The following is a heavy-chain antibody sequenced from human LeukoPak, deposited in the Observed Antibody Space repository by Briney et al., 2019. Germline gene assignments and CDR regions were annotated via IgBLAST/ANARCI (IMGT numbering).Heavy chain of an antibody. V-gene: IGHV1-2*03. Sequence: LGASVKVSCKASGYSFTGYYMHWVRQAPGQGLEWMGWINPNSGGTNYAQKFQGRVTMTRDTSISTAYMELSRLRSDDTAVYYCAILVGVNWYYFDYWGQGTLVTVSS. CDR3: AILVGVNWYYFDY. CDR1: GYSFTGYY. J-gene: IGHJ4*02. CDR2: INPNSGGT. D-gene: IGHD2-8*02.